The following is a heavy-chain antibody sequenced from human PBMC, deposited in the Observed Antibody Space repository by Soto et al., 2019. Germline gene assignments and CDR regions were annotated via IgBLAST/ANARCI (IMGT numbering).Heavy chain of an antibody. CDR3: ARDGAGSGWYYY. J-gene: IGHJ4*02. CDR1: GYTLTELS. D-gene: IGHD6-19*01. V-gene: IGHV1-24*01. Sequence: GASVKVSCKVSGYTLTELSMHWVRQAPGKGLEWMGGFDPEDGSTSYAQKFQGRVTMTRDTSTSTVYMELSSLRSEDTAVYYCARDGAGSGWYYYWGQGTLVTVSS. CDR2: FDPEDGST.